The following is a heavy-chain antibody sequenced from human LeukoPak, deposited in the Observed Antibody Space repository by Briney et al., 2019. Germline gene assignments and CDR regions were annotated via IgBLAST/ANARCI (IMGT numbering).Heavy chain of an antibody. D-gene: IGHD2-15*01. CDR1: GGSISSGNW. CDR3: ARVGGYCSGGSCYSVQDY. V-gene: IGHV4-4*02. Sequence: PSGTLSLTCAVSGGSISSGNWWSWVRQPPGKGLEWIGEIYHSGSTNYNPSLKSRVTISVDKSKNQFSLKLSSVTAADTAVYYCARVGGYCSGGSCYSVQDYWGQGTLVTVSS. CDR2: IYHSGST. J-gene: IGHJ4*02.